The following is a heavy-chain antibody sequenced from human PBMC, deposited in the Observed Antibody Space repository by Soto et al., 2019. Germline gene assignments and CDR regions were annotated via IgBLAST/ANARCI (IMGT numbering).Heavy chain of an antibody. CDR2: ISGSGGST. CDR1: GFTFSSYA. CDR3: AKVSAAMHAFAI. Sequence: EVQLLESGGGLVQPGGSLRLSCAASGFTFSSYAMSWVRQAPGKGLEWVSAISGSGGSTYYADSVKGRFTISRDNSKNTLYLQMNGLRAEDTAVYYCAKVSAAMHAFAIWGQGTMVTVSS. V-gene: IGHV3-23*01. D-gene: IGHD2-2*01. J-gene: IGHJ3*02.